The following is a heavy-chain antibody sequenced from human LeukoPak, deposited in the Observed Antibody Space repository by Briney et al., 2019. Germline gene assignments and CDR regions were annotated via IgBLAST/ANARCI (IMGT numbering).Heavy chain of an antibody. J-gene: IGHJ4*01. CDR1: GGSISSYY. CDR2: IYYSGST. CDR3: ARETRGSSGWKGFDY. Sequence: SETLSLTCTVSGGSISSYYWSWIRQPPGKGLEWIGYIYYSGSTNYNPSLKSRVTISVDTSKNQFSLKLSSVTAADTAVYYCARETRGSSGWKGFDYWGQEPWSPSP. V-gene: IGHV4-59*01. D-gene: IGHD6-19*01.